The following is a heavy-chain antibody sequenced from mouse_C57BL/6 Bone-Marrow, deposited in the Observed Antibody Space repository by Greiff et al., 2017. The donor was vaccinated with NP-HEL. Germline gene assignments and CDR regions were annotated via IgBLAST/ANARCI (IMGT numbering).Heavy chain of an antibody. D-gene: IGHD1-1*01. V-gene: IGHV1-26*01. Sequence: VQLQQSGPELVKPGASVKISCKASGYTFTDYYMNWVKQSHGKSLEWIGDINPNNGGTSYNQKLKGKATLTVDKSSSTAYMELRSLTSEDSAVYYCARRAVVPYWYFDVWGTGTTVTVSS. CDR2: INPNNGGT. CDR3: ARRAVVPYWYFDV. CDR1: GYTFTDYY. J-gene: IGHJ1*03.